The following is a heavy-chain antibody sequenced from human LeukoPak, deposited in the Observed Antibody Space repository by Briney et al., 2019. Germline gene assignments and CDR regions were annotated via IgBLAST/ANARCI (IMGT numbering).Heavy chain of an antibody. CDR2: IWYDGSNK. D-gene: IGHD5-24*01. V-gene: IGHV3-33*01. CDR1: GFTFSSYG. J-gene: IGHJ3*02. CDR3: ARDQRRWLQNDAFDI. Sequence: GGSLRLSCAASGFTFSSYGMHWVRQAPGKGLEWVAVIWYDGSNKYYADSVKGRFTISRDNSKNTLYLQMNSLRAEDTAVYYCARDQRRWLQNDAFDIWGQGTTVTVSS.